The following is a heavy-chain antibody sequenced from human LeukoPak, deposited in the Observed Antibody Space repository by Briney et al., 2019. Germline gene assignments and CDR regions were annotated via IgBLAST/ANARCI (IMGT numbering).Heavy chain of an antibody. V-gene: IGHV3-23*01. J-gene: IGHJ4*02. CDR2: ISASGGST. CDR1: GFTFSNYG. D-gene: IGHD3-10*01. CDR3: AKDYGSGSPSRIDY. Sequence: GGSLRLSCAASGFTFSNYGMSWVRQAPGKGLEWVSAISASGGSTYYAGSVKGRFTISRDNSENTLHLQVNSLRAEDTAVYYCAKDYGSGSPSRIDYWGQGTLVTVSS.